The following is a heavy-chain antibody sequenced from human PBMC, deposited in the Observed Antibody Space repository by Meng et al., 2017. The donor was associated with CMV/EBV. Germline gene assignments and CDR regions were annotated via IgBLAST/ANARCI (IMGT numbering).Heavy chain of an antibody. D-gene: IGHD3-22*01. CDR1: GGSFGGYF. CDR3: ARGGPNDSSGYYPYYFDY. CDR2: INHSGST. J-gene: IGHJ4*02. Sequence: VQVQQWGEGLLERLGTLSLTCAVYGGSFGGYFWSWISQPLGKGLEWIGEINHSGSTNYNQSLKSRVTISVDTSKNQFSLKLSYVTAADTAVYYCARGGPNDSSGYYPYYFDYWGQGTLVTVSS. V-gene: IGHV4-34*01.